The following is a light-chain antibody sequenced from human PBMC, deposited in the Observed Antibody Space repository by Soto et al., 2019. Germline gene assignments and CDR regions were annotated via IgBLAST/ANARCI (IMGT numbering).Light chain of an antibody. CDR2: GAS. CDR1: QSVSSSY. V-gene: IGKV3-20*01. J-gene: IGKJ1*01. Sequence: EIVLTQSPGTLSLSPGERATLSCRASQSVSSSYLALAWYQQKPGQAPRLLIYGASSRATGIPDRFSGGGSGTDFTLTISRLEPEDFAVYYCQQYDTSRSFGQGTKVEIK. CDR3: QQYDTSRS.